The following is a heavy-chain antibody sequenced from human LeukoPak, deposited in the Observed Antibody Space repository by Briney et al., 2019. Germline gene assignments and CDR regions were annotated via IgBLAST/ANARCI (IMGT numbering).Heavy chain of an antibody. J-gene: IGHJ6*02. D-gene: IGHD4/OR15-4a*01. V-gene: IGHV3-53*01. CDR2: IYSGGST. CDR1: GFTFSDYY. CDR3: ARDRANYYYYYGMDV. Sequence: GGSLRLSCAASGFTFSDYYMSWVRQAPGKGLEWVSVIYSGGSTYYADSVKGRFTISRDNSKNTLYLQMNSLRAEDTAVYYCARDRANYYYYYGMDVWGQGTTVTVSS.